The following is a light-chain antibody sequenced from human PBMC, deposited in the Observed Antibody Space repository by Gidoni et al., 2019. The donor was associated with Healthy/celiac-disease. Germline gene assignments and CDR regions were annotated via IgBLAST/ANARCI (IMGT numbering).Light chain of an antibody. CDR1: QSVSSSY. V-gene: IGKV3-20*01. CDR3: QQFGSSPFT. CDR2: GAS. Sequence: EIVLTQSLGTMSLSAGARATLSCRASQSVSSSYLAWYQQKPGQAPRLLIYGASSRAPGIPDRFSGSGSGTDFTLTISRLEPEDFAVYYCQQFGSSPFTFGPXTKVDVE. J-gene: IGKJ3*01.